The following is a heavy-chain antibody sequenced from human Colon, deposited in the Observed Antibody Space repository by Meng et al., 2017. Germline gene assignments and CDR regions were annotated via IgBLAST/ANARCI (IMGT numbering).Heavy chain of an antibody. J-gene: IGHJ6*02. V-gene: IGHV3-33*01. CDR3: ARDGQQLAPYGMDV. CDR2: IWYDGSNK. Sequence: QVQLVESGGGAVQPGRSLRLSCVVSGFTFSNHAMHWVRQAPGKGLEWVTQIWYDGSNKYYADSVEGRFTSSRDNSKNTLYLQMNSLRAEDTAVYYCARDGQQLAPYGMDVWGQGTTVTVSS. CDR1: GFTFSNHA. D-gene: IGHD6-13*01.